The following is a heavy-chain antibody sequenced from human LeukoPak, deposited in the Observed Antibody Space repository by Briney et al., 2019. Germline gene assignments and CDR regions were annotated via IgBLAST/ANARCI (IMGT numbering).Heavy chain of an antibody. CDR3: ACMTRYYYDSSGRSFFDY. CDR2: ISAYNGNT. J-gene: IGHJ4*02. D-gene: IGHD3-22*01. CDR1: GYTFTSYG. Sequence: ASVKVSCKASGYTFTSYGISWVRQAPGQGLEWMGWISAYNGNTNYAQKLQGRVTMTTDTSTSTAYMELRSLRSDDTAVYYCACMTRYYYDSSGRSFFDYWGQGTLVTVSS. V-gene: IGHV1-18*01.